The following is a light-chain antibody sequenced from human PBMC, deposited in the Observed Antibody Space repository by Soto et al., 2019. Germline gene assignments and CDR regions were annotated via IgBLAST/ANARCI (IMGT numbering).Light chain of an antibody. CDR3: QQYNNWPIT. V-gene: IGKV3-15*01. J-gene: IGKJ5*01. Sequence: EIVMTRSPTTLSVSPGERATLSCRASQSVSSNLAWYQHKPGQAPRLLISGASTRATGIPARFSGSGSGTEFTLTISSLQSEDFAVYYCQQYNNWPITFGQGTRLEIK. CDR2: GAS. CDR1: QSVSSN.